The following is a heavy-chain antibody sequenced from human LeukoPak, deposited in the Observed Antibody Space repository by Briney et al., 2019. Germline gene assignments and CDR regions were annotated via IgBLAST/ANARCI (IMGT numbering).Heavy chain of an antibody. CDR3: ARQEITFGGVIDQ. Sequence: PSESLSLTCTVSGGSISSSSYYWGWIRQPPGKGLEWIGSIYYSGSTYYNPSLKSRVTISVDTSKNQFSLKLSSVTAADTAVYYCARQEITFGGVIDQWGQGTLVTVSS. D-gene: IGHD3-16*01. CDR2: IYYSGST. V-gene: IGHV4-39*01. J-gene: IGHJ5*02. CDR1: GGSISSSSYY.